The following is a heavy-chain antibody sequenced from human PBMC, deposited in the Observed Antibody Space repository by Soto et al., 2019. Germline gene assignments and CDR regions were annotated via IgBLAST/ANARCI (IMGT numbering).Heavy chain of an antibody. CDR2: ITSDGKSK. J-gene: IGHJ5*02. Sequence: GGSLRLSCAASGFNFSNHWMHWVLQRPGEGLVWVSRITSDGKSKAYAESVKGRFAISRDNAKNTLYLQMNGLTAEDTAVYYCARESGDWPLNWFDPWGLGTLVTVSS. V-gene: IGHV3-74*01. D-gene: IGHD2-21*02. CDR3: ARESGDWPLNWFDP. CDR1: GFNFSNHW.